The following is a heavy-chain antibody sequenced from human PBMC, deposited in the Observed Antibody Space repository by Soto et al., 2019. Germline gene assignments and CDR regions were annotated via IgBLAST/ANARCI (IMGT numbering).Heavy chain of an antibody. D-gene: IGHD1-20*01. Sequence: GGSLRLSCEASGFTLRSYAMTWIRQAPGKRLEWVSLISANDVGTYYAESVKTRFTISTDQSRNTVYLQMDSLRADDTAIYYCAKAKNDYNWDNRPPFDYWGQGXLVTVSS. CDR1: GFTLRSYA. J-gene: IGHJ4*02. CDR2: ISANDVGT. CDR3: AKAKNDYNWDNRPPFDY. V-gene: IGHV3-23*01.